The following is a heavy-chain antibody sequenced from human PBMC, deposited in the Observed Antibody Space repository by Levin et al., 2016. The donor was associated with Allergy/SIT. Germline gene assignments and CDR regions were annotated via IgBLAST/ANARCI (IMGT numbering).Heavy chain of an antibody. Sequence: SETLSLTCTVSGGSISSYYWSWIRQSPGRGLEWIGYVYYTGSTNYNASLKSRLTISIDTSKNQFSLKLSSVTAADTAVYYCARLGCGGSTCYDDRGWFDPWGQGTLVTVSS. CDR3: ARLGCGGSTCYDDRGWFDP. J-gene: IGHJ5*02. CDR2: VYYTGST. V-gene: IGHV4-59*01. D-gene: IGHD2-15*01. CDR1: GGSISSYY.